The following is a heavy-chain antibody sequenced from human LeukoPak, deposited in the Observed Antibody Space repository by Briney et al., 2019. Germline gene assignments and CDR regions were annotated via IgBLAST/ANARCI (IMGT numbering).Heavy chain of an antibody. CDR3: ARVYSSSSSYYYNYMDV. CDR2: LYSGGST. D-gene: IGHD6-6*01. V-gene: IGHV3-53*01. CDR1: GFTVSSNY. Sequence: GGSLRLSCAASGFTVSSNYMSWVRQAPGKGLEWVSVLYSGGSTYYADSVKGRFTISRDNSKNTLYLQMNSLRAEDTAVYFCARVYSSSSSYYYNYMDVWGKGTTVTVFS. J-gene: IGHJ6*03.